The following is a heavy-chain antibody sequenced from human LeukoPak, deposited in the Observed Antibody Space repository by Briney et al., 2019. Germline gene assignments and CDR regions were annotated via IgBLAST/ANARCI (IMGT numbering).Heavy chain of an antibody. CDR2: IYTSGST. D-gene: IGHD2-2*02. CDR3: ARVIDCSSTSCYTGAFDI. Sequence: SETLSLTCTVSGGSISNYYWSWIRQPAGKGLEWIGRIYTSGSTNYNPSLKSRVTMSVDTSKNQFSLKLSSVTAADTAVYYCARVIDCSSTSCYTGAFDIWGQGTMVTVSS. CDR1: GGSISNYY. V-gene: IGHV4-4*07. J-gene: IGHJ3*02.